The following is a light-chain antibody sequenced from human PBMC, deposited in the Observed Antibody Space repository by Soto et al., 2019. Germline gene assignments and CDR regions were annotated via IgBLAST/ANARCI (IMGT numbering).Light chain of an antibody. CDR3: AAWDNNLGGPA. V-gene: IGLV1-47*01. CDR2: RKN. CDR1: NSNIGSKY. Sequence: QLVLTQPPSASGTPGQRVSISCSGSNSNIGSKYVYWYQQLPGTAPKLLMYRKNQRPSGVPDRFSGSKSGTSASLAISGLRSEDEADYYCAAWDNNLGGPAFGGGTKLTVL. J-gene: IGLJ2*01.